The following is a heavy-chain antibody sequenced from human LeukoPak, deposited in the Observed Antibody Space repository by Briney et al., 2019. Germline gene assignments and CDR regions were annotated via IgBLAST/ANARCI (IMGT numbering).Heavy chain of an antibody. Sequence: SETLSLTCTVSGGSISSSSYYWGWIRQPPGKGLAWIGSIYYSGSTYYNPPLKSRVTISVDTSKNQFSLKLSSVTAADTAVYYCARHRGYCSSTSCHEYNWFDPWGQGTLVTVSS. J-gene: IGHJ5*02. CDR2: IYYSGST. CDR1: GGSISSSSYY. CDR3: ARHRGYCSSTSCHEYNWFDP. V-gene: IGHV4-39*01. D-gene: IGHD2-2*01.